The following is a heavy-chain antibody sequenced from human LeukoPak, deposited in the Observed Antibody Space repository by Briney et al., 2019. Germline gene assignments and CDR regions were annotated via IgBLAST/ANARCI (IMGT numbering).Heavy chain of an antibody. Sequence: ASVKVSCKTSGYTFTSFDINWVRQATGQGLEWMGWMNPNTGHTGYAQKFQGRVTMTRDTSISTAYMELSRLRSDDTAVYYCARGEYSSEPYFQHWGQGTLVTVSS. CDR3: ARGEYSSEPYFQH. V-gene: IGHV1-8*01. CDR2: MNPNTGHT. D-gene: IGHD6-19*01. J-gene: IGHJ1*01. CDR1: GYTFTSFD.